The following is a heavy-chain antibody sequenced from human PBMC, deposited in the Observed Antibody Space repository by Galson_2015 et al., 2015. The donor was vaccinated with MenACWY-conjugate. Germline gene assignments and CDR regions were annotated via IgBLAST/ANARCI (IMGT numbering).Heavy chain of an antibody. CDR3: SRGTLTPRAIRRNAFDV. D-gene: IGHD1-7*01. CDR1: GDTFNNYA. Sequence: SVKVSCKASGDTFNNYALSWVRQAPGQGLEWMGGIIPIIGTANYAQKFQGRVTITADTSNKTAYMELTSLRSEDTAVYYCSRGTLTPRAIRRNAFDVWGQGTMVTVSS. V-gene: IGHV1-69*06. J-gene: IGHJ3*01. CDR2: IIPIIGTA.